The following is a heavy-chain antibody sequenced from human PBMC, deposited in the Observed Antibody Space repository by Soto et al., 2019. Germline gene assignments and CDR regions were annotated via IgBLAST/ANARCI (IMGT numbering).Heavy chain of an antibody. CDR3: ARDITGTTLSWFDP. D-gene: IGHD1-7*01. J-gene: IGHJ5*02. V-gene: IGHV1-69*13. CDR1: GGTFSSYA. CDR2: IIPIFGTA. Sequence: GASVKVSCKASGGTFSSYAISWVRQAPGQGLEWMGGIIPIFGTANYAQKFQGRVTITADESTSTAYMELSSLRSEDTAVYYCARDITGTTLSWFDPWGQGSLVTV.